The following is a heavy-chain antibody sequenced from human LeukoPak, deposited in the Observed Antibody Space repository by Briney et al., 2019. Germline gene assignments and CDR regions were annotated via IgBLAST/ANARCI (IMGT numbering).Heavy chain of an antibody. D-gene: IGHD6-19*01. CDR1: GGSIKNYY. Sequence: PSETLSLTCTVSGGSIKNYYWNWIRQPAGKGLEWIGRIHTSGSTNYNPSLKSRLTVSVDTSKNQFPLRLTSVTAADTAVYYCARDGGSGWYDYWGQGILVTVSS. CDR3: ARDGGSGWYDY. CDR2: IHTSGST. V-gene: IGHV4-4*07. J-gene: IGHJ4*02.